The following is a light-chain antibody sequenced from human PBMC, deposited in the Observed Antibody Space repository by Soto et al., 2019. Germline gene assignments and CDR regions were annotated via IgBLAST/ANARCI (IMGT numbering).Light chain of an antibody. J-gene: IGLJ2*01. CDR1: SSGVGGYTF. CDR2: EVS. Sequence: QSVLTQPPSASESPGQSVTISCTGASSGVGGYTFVSWYQQFPGRAPKLLLYEVSKRPSGVPDRFSGSKSDNTASLTISGLQAEDEADYYCSLYTSSSTVVFGGGTKLTVL. V-gene: IGLV2-18*01. CDR3: SLYTSSSTVV.